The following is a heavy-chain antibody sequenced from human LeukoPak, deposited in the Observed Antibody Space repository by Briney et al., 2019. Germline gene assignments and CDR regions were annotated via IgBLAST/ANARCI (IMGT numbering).Heavy chain of an antibody. CDR1: GFTFSSYG. V-gene: IGHV3-23*01. Sequence: GASLRLSCATSGFTFSSYGMSWVRQAPGKGLEWVSAISGSSGTAYYADSVKGRFTISRDNSKNTLYLQMNSLRAEDTAVYYCAKDRGYGGNPALDYWGQGTLVIVSS. J-gene: IGHJ4*02. CDR2: ISGSSGTA. D-gene: IGHD4-23*01. CDR3: AKDRGYGGNPALDY.